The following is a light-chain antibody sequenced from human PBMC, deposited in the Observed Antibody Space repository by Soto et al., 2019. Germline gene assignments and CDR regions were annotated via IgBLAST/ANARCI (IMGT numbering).Light chain of an antibody. J-gene: IGLJ2*01. V-gene: IGLV2-11*01. CDR1: SSDVGGNNY. CDR2: DVT. Sequence: QSALTQPRSLSGSPGQSVTISCTGTSSDVGGNNYVSWFQQHPGKAPKLMIYDVTKRPSGVPDRFSGSKSGNTASLTISGLQAEDEADYYCCSYAGGHIVVFGGGTKLTVL. CDR3: CSYAGGHIVV.